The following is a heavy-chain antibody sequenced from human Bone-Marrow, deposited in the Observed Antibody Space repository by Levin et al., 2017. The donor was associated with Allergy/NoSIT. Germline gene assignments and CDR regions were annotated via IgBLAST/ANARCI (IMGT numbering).Heavy chain of an antibody. Sequence: GGSLRLSCVASGFTFGNAWMNWVRQAPGKGLQWVGRIKGKTDGGTTDYAAPVKGRFTISRDDSRKTLYLQMNSLKTEDTAIYYCTTRSHWGQGTLVTVFS. CDR1: GFTFGNAW. V-gene: IGHV3-15*01. CDR3: TTRSH. J-gene: IGHJ4*02. CDR2: IKGKTDGGTT.